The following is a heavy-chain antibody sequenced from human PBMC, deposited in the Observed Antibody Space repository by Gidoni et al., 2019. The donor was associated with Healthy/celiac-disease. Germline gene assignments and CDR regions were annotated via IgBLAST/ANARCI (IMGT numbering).Heavy chain of an antibody. J-gene: IGHJ4*02. D-gene: IGHD6-19*01. Sequence: QVQLVQSGAEVKKPGASVQVSCTASGYTFTGYYMHWVRQAPGQEIEWMGWINPNSGGTNYAQKFQGRVTMTRDTSISTAYMELSRLRSDDTAVYYCARDHRSAVAGHYWGQGTLVTVSS. CDR3: ARDHRSAVAGHY. CDR2: INPNSGGT. CDR1: GYTFTGYY. V-gene: IGHV1-2*02.